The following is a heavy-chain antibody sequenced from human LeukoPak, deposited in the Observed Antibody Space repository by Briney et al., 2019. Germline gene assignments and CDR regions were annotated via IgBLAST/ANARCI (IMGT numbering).Heavy chain of an antibody. D-gene: IGHD3-22*01. V-gene: IGHV1-2*02. CDR2: INPNSGDT. CDR3: ARSNNRYYYDSSGYYHFDY. CDR1: GYTFTGYY. J-gene: IGHJ4*02. Sequence: ASVKVSCKASGYTFTGYYIHWVRQAPGQGLEWMGLINPNSGDTKYAQKFQGRITMTRDTSISTAYMELSRLRSDDTAVYYCARSNNRYYYDSSGYYHFDYWGQGTLVTVSS.